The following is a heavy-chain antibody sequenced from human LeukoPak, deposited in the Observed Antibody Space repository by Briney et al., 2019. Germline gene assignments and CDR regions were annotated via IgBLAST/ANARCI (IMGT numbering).Heavy chain of an antibody. D-gene: IGHD3-10*01. CDR3: ASNYYGSGSLDY. CDR1: AGSISSYY. CDR2: IYYSGST. V-gene: IGHV4-59*08. J-gene: IGHJ4*02. Sequence: KSSETLSLTCTVSAGSISSYYWSWIRQPPGKGLEWIGYIYYSGSTNYNPSLKSRVTISVDTSKNQFSLKVSSVTAADTAVYYCASNYYGSGSLDYWGQGNLVTVSS.